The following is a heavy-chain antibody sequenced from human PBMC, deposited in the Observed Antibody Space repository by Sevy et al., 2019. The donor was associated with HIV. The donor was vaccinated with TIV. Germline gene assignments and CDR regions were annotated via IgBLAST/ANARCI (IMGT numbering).Heavy chain of an antibody. V-gene: IGHV3-23*01. Sequence: GGSLRLSCAASGFTFSSYAMSWVRQAPGKGLEWVSAISGSGGSTYYADSVKGRFTISRDNSKNTLYLQMNSLRAGDTAVYYCAKAGRLYYDFWSGYFDGEGGVGFDYWGQGTLVTVSS. CDR1: GFTFSSYA. CDR3: AKAGRLYYDFWSGYFDGEGGVGFDY. J-gene: IGHJ4*02. CDR2: ISGSGGST. D-gene: IGHD3-3*01.